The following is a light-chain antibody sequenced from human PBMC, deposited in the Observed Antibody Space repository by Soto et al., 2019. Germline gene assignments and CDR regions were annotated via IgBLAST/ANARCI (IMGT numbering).Light chain of an antibody. CDR2: GAS. Sequence: EIVMTPSPGTLSLYPGDSATLSCRASQSVSSRLAWYQQKPGQAPRLLISGASSRATGIPDRFSGSGSGTDFTLTISRLEPEDFALYYCQHYVERSPITFGQGTRLEIK. CDR1: QSVSSR. J-gene: IGKJ5*01. V-gene: IGKV3-20*01. CDR3: QHYVERSPIT.